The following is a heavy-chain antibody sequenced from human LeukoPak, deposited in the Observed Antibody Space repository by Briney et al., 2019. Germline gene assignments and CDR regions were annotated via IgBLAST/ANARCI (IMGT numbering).Heavy chain of an antibody. CDR1: GGSFSGYY. CDR3: ARGLTMVVAASGY. D-gene: IGHD2-15*01. CDR2: INHSGST. J-gene: IGHJ4*02. V-gene: IGHV4-34*01. Sequence: SETLSLTCAVYGGSFSGYYWSWIRQPPGKGLEWIGEINHSGSTNYNPSLKSRVTISVDTSKNQFSLKLSSVTAADTAVYYCARGLTMVVAASGYWGQGTLVTVSS.